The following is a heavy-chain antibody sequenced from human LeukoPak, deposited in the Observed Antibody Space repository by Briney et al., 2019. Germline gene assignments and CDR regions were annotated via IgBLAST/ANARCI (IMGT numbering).Heavy chain of an antibody. CDR1: GFSFSNYD. CDR2: ISSGSNYI. CDR3: ARDGRGGGYNSFAFDI. Sequence: GGSLRLSCGASGFSFSNYDMHWVRQATGKGLEWVSSISSGSNYIYYADSVKGRFTIYTDNSKNTLYLQMNSLRAEGTAVYYCARDGRGGGYNSFAFDIWGQGTMVTVSS. V-gene: IGHV3-21*01. D-gene: IGHD5-24*01. J-gene: IGHJ3*02.